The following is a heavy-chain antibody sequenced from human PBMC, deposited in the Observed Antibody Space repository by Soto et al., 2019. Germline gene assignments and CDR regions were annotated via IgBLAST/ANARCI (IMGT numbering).Heavy chain of an antibody. CDR1: GFSVSSKY. Sequence: EVQLVESGGGLIQPGGSLRLFWSASGFSVSSKYMSWVRQAPGNGLEWVSVMYSGGRTYYADSVKGRFTISRYKSKNTLYLQMNSLIAEDTAVYYCARDRVPHADDFWSGYPFGLDVWGQGTTVTVPS. J-gene: IGHJ6*01. V-gene: IGHV3-53*01. CDR2: MYSGGRT. CDR3: ARDRVPHADDFWSGYPFGLDV. D-gene: IGHD3-3*01.